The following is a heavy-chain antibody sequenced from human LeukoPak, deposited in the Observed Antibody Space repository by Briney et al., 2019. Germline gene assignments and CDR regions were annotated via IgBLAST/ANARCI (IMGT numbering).Heavy chain of an antibody. CDR3: ARDRRGNRWIQLNYYYYGMDV. CDR1: GFTFSSYA. V-gene: IGHV3-30-3*01. Sequence: GGSLRLSCAASGFTFSSYAMHWVRQAPGKGLEWVAVISYDGSNKYYADSVKGLFTISRDNSKNTLYLQMNSLRAEDTAVYYCARDRRGNRWIQLNYYYYGMDVWGQGTTVTVSS. J-gene: IGHJ6*02. CDR2: ISYDGSNK. D-gene: IGHD5-18*01.